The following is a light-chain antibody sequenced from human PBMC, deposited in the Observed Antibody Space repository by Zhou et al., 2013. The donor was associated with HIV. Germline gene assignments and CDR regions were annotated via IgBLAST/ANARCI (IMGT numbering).Light chain of an antibody. CDR3: QQYGHSTWT. Sequence: VLTQSPGTLRLSPGERAALSCRASQSVGNELAWYQQKPGQPPRLVIYDASDRAIDIPARFSGTGSGTDFTLTINRLEPEDSAVYYCQQYGHSTWTFGPGTQVEIK. V-gene: IGKV3-11*01. CDR2: DAS. J-gene: IGKJ1*01. CDR1: QSVGNE.